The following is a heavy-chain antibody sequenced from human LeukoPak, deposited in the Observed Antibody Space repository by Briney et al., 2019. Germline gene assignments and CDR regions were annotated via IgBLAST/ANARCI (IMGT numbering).Heavy chain of an antibody. CDR3: ARDLADYDYNWFDP. J-gene: IGHJ5*02. Sequence: ASVKVSCKASGYTFTGYYMHWVRQAPGQGLEWMGRINPNSGGTNYAQKFQGRVTMTRDTSISTAYMELSSLRSEDTAVYYCARDLADYDYNWFDPWGQGTLVTVSS. D-gene: IGHD3-3*01. CDR2: INPNSGGT. CDR1: GYTFTGYY. V-gene: IGHV1-2*06.